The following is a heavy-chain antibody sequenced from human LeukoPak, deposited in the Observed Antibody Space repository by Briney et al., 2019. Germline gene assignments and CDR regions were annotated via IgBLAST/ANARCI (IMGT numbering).Heavy chain of an antibody. D-gene: IGHD2-15*01. J-gene: IGHJ6*03. CDR1: GGSFNDYF. CDR2: VYNGGST. Sequence: KSSETLSLTCAVYGGSFNDYFWTWIRQPPGKGLEWIGEVYNGGSTNYNPSLKSRVIISVDTSKNQFSLRLSSETAADTAVYYCARGRLGSVVFEGYYYFMDVWGKGTTVTVSS. V-gene: IGHV4-34*01. CDR3: ARGRLGSVVFEGYYYFMDV.